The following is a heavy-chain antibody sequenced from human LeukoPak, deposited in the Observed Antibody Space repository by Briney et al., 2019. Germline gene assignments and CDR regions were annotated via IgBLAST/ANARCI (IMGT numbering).Heavy chain of an antibody. D-gene: IGHD6-13*01. Sequence: SETLSLTCTVSGGSISSSNWWSWVRQPPGKGLEWIGEIYHSGSTNYNPSLKSRVTISVDKSKNQFSLKLSSVTAADTAVYYCARGISVAGTRRIAFDPWGQGTLVTVSS. V-gene: IGHV4-4*02. CDR1: GGSISSSNW. CDR3: ARGISVAGTRRIAFDP. J-gene: IGHJ5*02. CDR2: IYHSGST.